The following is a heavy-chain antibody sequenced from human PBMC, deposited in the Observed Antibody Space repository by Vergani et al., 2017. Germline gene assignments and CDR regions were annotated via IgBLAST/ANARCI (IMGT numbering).Heavy chain of an antibody. J-gene: IGHJ6*02. CDR3: ARGSGYGYDGGMDV. CDR2: IHSDGSST. Sequence: EVQLVESGGGLVQPGGSLRLSCAASGFTFSSYLMHWVRQAPGKGLVWVSRIHSDGSSTSYADSVKGRFTISRDNAKNTLYLQMNSLRAEDTAVYYCARGSGYGYDGGMDVWGQGTTVTVSS. D-gene: IGHD3-22*01. V-gene: IGHV3-74*01. CDR1: GFTFSSYL.